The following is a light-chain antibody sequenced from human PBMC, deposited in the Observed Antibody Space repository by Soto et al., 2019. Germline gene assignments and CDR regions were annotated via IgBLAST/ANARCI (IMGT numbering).Light chain of an antibody. V-gene: IGKV3-15*01. CDR3: QQYNNWPRT. CDR2: GAS. J-gene: IGKJ1*01. Sequence: EIVMAQSPGTLSVSPGVRATLSCRASQSVSSNLAWYQQKPGQAPRLLIYGASTRATGIPARFSGSRSGTEFTLTISSLQSEDFAVYYCQQYNNWPRTFGQGTKVEIK. CDR1: QSVSSN.